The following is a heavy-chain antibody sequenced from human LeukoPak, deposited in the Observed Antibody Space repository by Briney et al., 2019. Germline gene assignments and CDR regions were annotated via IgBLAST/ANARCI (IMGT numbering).Heavy chain of an antibody. D-gene: IGHD1-26*01. J-gene: IGHJ3*02. Sequence: GGSLRLSCAASGFTFSNYWMSWVRQAPGKGLEWVANIKRDGGEKNYVDSVKGRFTISRDNAKNSLYLQMNSLRVEDTAVYYCARDHLREGATGASEIWGQGTMVTVSS. V-gene: IGHV3-7*05. CDR3: ARDHLREGATGASEI. CDR1: GFTFSNYW. CDR2: IKRDGGEK.